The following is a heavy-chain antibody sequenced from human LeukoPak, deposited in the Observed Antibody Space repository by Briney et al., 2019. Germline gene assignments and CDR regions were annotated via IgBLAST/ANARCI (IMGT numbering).Heavy chain of an antibody. CDR2: MNPNSGNT. J-gene: IGHJ4*02. D-gene: IGHD3-3*01. CDR1: GYTFATYD. V-gene: IGHV1-8*01. CDR3: ASWSGYSK. Sequence: VASLKVSCKASGYTFATYDINWVRQATGQGLEWMGWMNPNSGNTGYAQKLQGRVTMTRNTSISTAYMELSSLRSEDTAVYYCASWSGYSKWGQGTLVTVSS.